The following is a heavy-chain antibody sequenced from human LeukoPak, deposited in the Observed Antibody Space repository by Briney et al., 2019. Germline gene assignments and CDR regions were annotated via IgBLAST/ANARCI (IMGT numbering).Heavy chain of an antibody. J-gene: IGHJ4*02. V-gene: IGHV1-69*13. Sequence: SVKVSCKASGGTFSSYAISWVRQAPGQGLEWMGGIIPIFGTANYAQKFQGRVTITADESTSTAYMELSSLRSEDTAVYYCAREAGHATTLDYWGQGTLVTVSS. CDR1: GGTFSSYA. CDR2: IIPIFGTA. D-gene: IGHD5-12*01. CDR3: AREAGHATTLDY.